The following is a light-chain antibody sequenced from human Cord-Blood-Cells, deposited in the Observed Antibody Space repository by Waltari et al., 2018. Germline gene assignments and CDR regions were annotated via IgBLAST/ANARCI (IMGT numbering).Light chain of an antibody. CDR2: EVS. CDR1: SSDVGGYNY. Sequence: QSALTQPPSASGPPGQSVTIPCTGTSSDVGGYNYVSWYQPHPGKAPKLMIYEVSKRPSGVPDRFSGSKSGNTASLTVSGLQAEDEADYYCSSYAGSNNVVFGGGTKLTVL. CDR3: SSYAGSNNVV. J-gene: IGLJ2*01. V-gene: IGLV2-8*01.